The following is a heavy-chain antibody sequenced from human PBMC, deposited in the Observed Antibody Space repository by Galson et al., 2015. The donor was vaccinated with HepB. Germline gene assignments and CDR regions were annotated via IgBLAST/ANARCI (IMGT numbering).Heavy chain of an antibody. D-gene: IGHD2-2*01. CDR3: ARGTSVYCTRATCYREGSFDY. CDR1: GFTFSNYG. Sequence: SLRLSCAASGFTFSNYGMHWVRQAPGKGLEGVAVLWYDGSNRYCVDSVKGRFTISRDNSKNTLYLQMTSLRAKDTAVYYCARGTSVYCTRATCYREGSFDYWGQGTLVTVSS. J-gene: IGHJ4*02. CDR2: LWYDGSNR. V-gene: IGHV3-33*01.